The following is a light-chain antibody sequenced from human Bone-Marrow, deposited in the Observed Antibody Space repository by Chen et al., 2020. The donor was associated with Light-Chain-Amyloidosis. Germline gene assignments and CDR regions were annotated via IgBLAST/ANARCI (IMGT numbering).Light chain of an antibody. CDR3: QQCDSLPLT. CDR1: HDINIY. CDR2: DAS. J-gene: IGKJ4*01. Sequence: DIQMTQSPSSLSASVGARVTITCQASHDINIYLNWYQQKAGRAPNLLIFDASNLERGVPSRFSGSGSGTFFTLNISSLQTEDVATYYCQQCDSLPLTFGGGTKVEI. V-gene: IGKV1-33*01.